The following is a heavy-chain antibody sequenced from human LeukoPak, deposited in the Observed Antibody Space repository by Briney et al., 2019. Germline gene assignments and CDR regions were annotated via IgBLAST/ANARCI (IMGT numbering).Heavy chain of an antibody. Sequence: PSETLSLTCSVSGGSIGRSIYYWGWTRQPPGKGLEWIGSIYYSGDTYYNPSLKSRVTISVDTSRNQFSLKLGSVTAADTAIYYCARHGSITTGAFTYWGQGTLVTVSS. D-gene: IGHD1-26*01. CDR1: GGSIGRSIYY. CDR2: IYYSGDT. J-gene: IGHJ4*02. CDR3: ARHGSITTGAFTY. V-gene: IGHV4-39*01.